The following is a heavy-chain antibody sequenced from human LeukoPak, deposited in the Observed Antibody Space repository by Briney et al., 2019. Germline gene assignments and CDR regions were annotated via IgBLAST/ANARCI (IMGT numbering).Heavy chain of an antibody. V-gene: IGHV3-7*01. D-gene: IGHD5-24*01. CDR3: ARGRWSDY. CDR2: IKEDGTEK. Sequence: GGSLRLSCAASGFTFSAYWMTWVRQAPGKGLEWVANIKEDGTEKNYVDSVKGRFTISRDNVKKSLYLEMNSLRVEDTAVYYCARGRWSDYWGQGTQVTISS. CDR1: GFTFSAYW. J-gene: IGHJ4*02.